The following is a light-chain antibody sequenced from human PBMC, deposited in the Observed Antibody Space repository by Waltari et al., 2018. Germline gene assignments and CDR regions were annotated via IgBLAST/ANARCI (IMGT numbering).Light chain of an antibody. CDR2: DAN. J-gene: IGKJ2*01. CDR3: QHRISWPYT. Sequence: EIVLTQSPATLSLSPGERATLSCRASQSVSGYLAWYQQSPGQAPRLLIYDANHRATGIPARFSGSGSGTDFTLTISSLEPEDFVVCYCQHRISWPYTFGQGTKPQI. V-gene: IGKV3-11*01. CDR1: QSVSGY.